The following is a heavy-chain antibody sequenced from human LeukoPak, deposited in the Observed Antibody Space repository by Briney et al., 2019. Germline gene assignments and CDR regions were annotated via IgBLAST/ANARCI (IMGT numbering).Heavy chain of an antibody. CDR3: ARELSQRWLQLADAFDI. D-gene: IGHD5-24*01. CDR1: GYTLTGYH. Sequence: ASVKVSCKASGYTLTGYHMHWVRQAPGQGLEWMGWINPNSGGTNYAQKFQGRVTMTRDTSISTAYMELSRLRSDDTAVYYCARELSQRWLQLADAFDIWGQGTMVTVSS. J-gene: IGHJ3*02. CDR2: INPNSGGT. V-gene: IGHV1-2*02.